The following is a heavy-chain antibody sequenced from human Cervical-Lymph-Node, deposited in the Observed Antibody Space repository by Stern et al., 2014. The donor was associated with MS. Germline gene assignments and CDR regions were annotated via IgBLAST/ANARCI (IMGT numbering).Heavy chain of an antibody. Sequence: EVQLVESGGALVQPGGSLRLSCAASGFTFSSYWMHWVRQAPGKGLEWVSRINRDGSNTDYADSVKGRFTISRDNVKNTVFLQMNSLRAEDTAVYYCARICGGTACNVNSWGQGTLVTGSS. CDR1: GFTFSSYW. CDR3: ARICGGTACNVNS. V-gene: IGHV3-74*02. J-gene: IGHJ4*02. D-gene: IGHD2-15*01. CDR2: INRDGSNT.